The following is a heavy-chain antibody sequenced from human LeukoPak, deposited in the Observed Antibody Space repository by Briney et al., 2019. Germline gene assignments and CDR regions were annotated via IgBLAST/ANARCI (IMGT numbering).Heavy chain of an antibody. CDR1: GGSISSYY. CDR2: IYYSGST. V-gene: IGHV4-59*08. D-gene: IGHD6-19*01. J-gene: IGHJ2*01. Sequence: SETLSLTCTVSGGSISSYYWSWIRQPPGKGLEWIGYIYYSGSTNYNPSLKSRVTISVDTSKNQFSLKLSSVTAADTAVYYCARHWGAIAVAGSWYFDRWGRGTLVTVSS. CDR3: ARHWGAIAVAGSWYFDR.